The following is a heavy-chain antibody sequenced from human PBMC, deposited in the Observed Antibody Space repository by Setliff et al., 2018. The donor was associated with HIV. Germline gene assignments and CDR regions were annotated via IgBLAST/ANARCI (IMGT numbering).Heavy chain of an antibody. CDR1: GFTFSGYW. D-gene: IGHD3-10*01. CDR3: ASTGLLLPRFGASYYYYGMDV. Sequence: PGGSLRLSCAASGFTFSGYWMHWVRQAPGKGLVWVSRINSDGSRTSYADSVKGRFTLSRDNSKNTLYLQMNSLRAEDTAVYFCASTGLLLPRFGASYYYYGMDVWGQGTTVTVSS. V-gene: IGHV3-74*01. CDR2: INSDGSRT. J-gene: IGHJ6*02.